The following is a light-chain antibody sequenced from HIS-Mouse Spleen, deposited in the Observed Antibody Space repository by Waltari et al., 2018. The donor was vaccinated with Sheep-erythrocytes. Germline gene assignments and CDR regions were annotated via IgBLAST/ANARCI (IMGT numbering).Light chain of an antibody. CDR1: QSVSSSY. CDR3: QQYGSSLRT. CDR2: GAS. V-gene: IGKV3-20*01. J-gene: IGKJ1*01. Sequence: EIVLTQSPCTLSLSTGERATPSSRASQSVSSSYFAGYQQKPGQAPRLLSYGASSRATGIPDRFSGSGSGTDFTLTISRLEPEDFAVYYCQQYGSSLRTFGQGTKVEIK.